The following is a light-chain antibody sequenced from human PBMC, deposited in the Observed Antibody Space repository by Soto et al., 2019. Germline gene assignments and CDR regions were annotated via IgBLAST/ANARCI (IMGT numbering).Light chain of an antibody. J-gene: IGKJ5*01. V-gene: IGKV3-20*01. CDR1: QSLSSSQ. Sequence: EIVLTQSPGTLSVSPGERVTLSCRASQSLSSSQLAWYQQKRGQAPRLLIYGAFSRATGIPDRFSGSGSGTDFTLTISRLEPEDFAGYSCQQYDTSPITFGQGTRLEIK. CDR2: GAF. CDR3: QQYDTSPIT.